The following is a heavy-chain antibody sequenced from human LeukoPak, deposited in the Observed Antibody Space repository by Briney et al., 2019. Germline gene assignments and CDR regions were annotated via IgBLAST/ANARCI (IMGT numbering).Heavy chain of an antibody. CDR3: TRDSRYFDWLLVDY. V-gene: IGHV3-49*03. CDR2: TRSKAYGGTT. J-gene: IGHJ4*02. CDR1: GFTFGDYA. D-gene: IGHD3-9*01. Sequence: GGSLRLSCTASGFTFGDYAMSWFRQAPGKGLEWVGFTRSKAYGGTTEYAASVKGRFTISRDDSKSIAYLQMNSLKTEDTAVYYCTRDSRYFDWLLVDYWGQGTLVTVSS.